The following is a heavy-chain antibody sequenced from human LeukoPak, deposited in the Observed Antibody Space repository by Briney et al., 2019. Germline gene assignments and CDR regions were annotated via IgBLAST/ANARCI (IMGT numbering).Heavy chain of an antibody. V-gene: IGHV1-69*13. D-gene: IGHD1-26*01. CDR3: ASGAHSGSYYYFDY. CDR2: IIPIFGTA. Sequence: SVKVSCKASGGTFISYAISWVRQAPGQGLEWMGGIIPIFGTANYAQKFQGRVTITADESTSTAYMELSSLRSEDTAVYYCASGAHSGSYYYFDYWGQGTLVTVSS. J-gene: IGHJ4*02. CDR1: GGTFISYA.